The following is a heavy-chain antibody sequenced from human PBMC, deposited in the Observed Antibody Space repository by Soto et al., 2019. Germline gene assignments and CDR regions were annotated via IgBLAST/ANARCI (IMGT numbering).Heavy chain of an antibody. CDR2: ISSSSHYI. D-gene: IGHD3-10*01. CDR3: ARDLGEVSAL. Sequence: GGSLRLSCVASGFRFSGSTMNWVRQAPGKGLNWVSSISSSSHYIYYADSLKGRFTISRDNAKNSLFLQMNSLRAEDTAVYYCARDLGEVSALWGQGTLVTSPQ. CDR1: GFRFSGST. J-gene: IGHJ4*02. V-gene: IGHV3-21*01.